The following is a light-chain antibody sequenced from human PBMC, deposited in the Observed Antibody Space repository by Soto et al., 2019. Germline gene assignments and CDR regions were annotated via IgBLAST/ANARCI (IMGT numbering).Light chain of an antibody. CDR1: QSVSSY. V-gene: IGKV3-11*01. J-gene: IGKJ5*01. Sequence: EIVSTQSPATLSLYPGERATLSCRASQSVSSYLAWYQQKPGQAPRLLIYGASNRATGIPARFSGSGSGTDFTLTISSLEPEDFAVYYCQHRSNWPLTFGQGTRLEIK. CDR3: QHRSNWPLT. CDR2: GAS.